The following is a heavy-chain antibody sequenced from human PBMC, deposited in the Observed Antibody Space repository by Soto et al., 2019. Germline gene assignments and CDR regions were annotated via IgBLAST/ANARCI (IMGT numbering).Heavy chain of an antibody. V-gene: IGHV1-18*01. CDR2: ISAYNGNT. CDR3: ARSSWAVTRAYYCYYMDV. D-gene: IGHD4-4*01. J-gene: IGHJ6*03. Sequence: QVQLVQSGAEVKKPGASVKVSCKASGYTFTSYGISWVRQAPGQGLEWMGWISAYNGNTNYAQKLQGRVTMTTDTSTSTAYMERRSLRSDDTAVYYCARSSWAVTRAYYCYYMDVWGKGTTVTVSS. CDR1: GYTFTSYG.